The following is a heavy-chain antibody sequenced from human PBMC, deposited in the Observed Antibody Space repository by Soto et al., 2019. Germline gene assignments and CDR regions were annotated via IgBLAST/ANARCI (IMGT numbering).Heavy chain of an antibody. J-gene: IGHJ6*03. Sequence: PTCVVSGVSLSDYFWSWIRQPPGMALEWIGEINHLGSINYNPSLKSRVTMSVDTSKNQFSLTLNSVTAADTATYYCARGGISHWAYFYYMDVWDRGTTVTVSS. CDR2: INHLGSI. CDR1: GVSLSDYF. CDR3: ARGGISHWAYFYYMDV. V-gene: IGHV4-34*01. D-gene: IGHD2-21*01.